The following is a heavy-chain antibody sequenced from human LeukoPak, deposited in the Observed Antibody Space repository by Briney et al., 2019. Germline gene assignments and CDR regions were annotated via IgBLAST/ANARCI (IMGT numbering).Heavy chain of an antibody. J-gene: IGHJ5*02. D-gene: IGHD3-10*01. CDR3: AREGWFGEPPSHWFDP. CDR1: GDSVSSKSAT. V-gene: IGHV6-1*01. Sequence: SQTLSLTCAISGDSVSSKSATWNWIRQSPSRGLEWLGRTYYTSKWYNDYAVSVKSRITINPDTSKNQFSLHLNSVTPEDTAVYYCAREGWFGEPPSHWFDPWGQGILVTVSS. CDR2: TYYTSKWYN.